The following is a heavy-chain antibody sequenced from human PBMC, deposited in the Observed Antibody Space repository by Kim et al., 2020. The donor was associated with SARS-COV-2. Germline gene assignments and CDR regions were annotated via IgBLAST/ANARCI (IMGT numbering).Heavy chain of an antibody. J-gene: IGHJ4*02. CDR1: GGSFSGYY. CDR3: ARGPGQWLKGRDY. V-gene: IGHV4-34*01. CDR2: INHSGST. D-gene: IGHD6-19*01. Sequence: SETLSLTCAVYGGSFSGYYWSWIRQPPGKGLEWIGEINHSGSTNYNPSLKSRVTISVDTSKNQFSLKLSSVTAADTAVYYCARGPGQWLKGRDYWGQGTLVTVSS.